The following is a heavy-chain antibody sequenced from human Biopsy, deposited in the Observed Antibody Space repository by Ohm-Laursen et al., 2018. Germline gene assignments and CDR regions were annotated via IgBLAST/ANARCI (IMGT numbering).Heavy chain of an antibody. CDR2: ITGGGNYI. J-gene: IGHJ4*02. Sequence: GSLRLSCTAPGVTLSWYAMNWLRQAPGQGLEWVSSITGGGNYINYADSVRGQFTISRDNSKNSVYLVMSSLRAEDTAVYFCATAAYAPPYFDLWGRGTVVTVSS. CDR1: GVTLSWYA. V-gene: IGHV3-21*06. D-gene: IGHD4-17*01. CDR3: ATAAYAPPYFDL.